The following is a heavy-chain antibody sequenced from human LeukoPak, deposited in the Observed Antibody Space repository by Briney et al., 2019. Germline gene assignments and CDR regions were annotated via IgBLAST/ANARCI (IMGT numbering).Heavy chain of an antibody. D-gene: IGHD3-10*01. CDR2: ISYDGSNK. CDR1: GFTFSSYG. V-gene: IGHV3-30*03. J-gene: IGHJ3*02. CDR3: ARITMVRGVSEAFDI. Sequence: GGSLRLSCAASGFTFSSYGMHWVRQAPGKGLEWVAVISYDGSNKYYADSVKGRFTISRDNSKNTLYLQMNSLRAEDTAVYYCARITMVRGVSEAFDIWGQGTMVTVSS.